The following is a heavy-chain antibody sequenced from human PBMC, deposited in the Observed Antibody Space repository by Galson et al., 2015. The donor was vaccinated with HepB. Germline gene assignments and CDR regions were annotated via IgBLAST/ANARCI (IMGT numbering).Heavy chain of an antibody. CDR2: IETGDSDT. CDR1: GYSFTSYW. J-gene: IGHJ4*02. D-gene: IGHD3-10*01. Sequence: QSGAEVTKPGESLKISCKGSGYSFTSYWIGWVRQRPGKGLVWKGIIETGDSDTRYSPSFPGKVTISADKPISTSDLQSSSMKASDTAMYYCARYYYGSESFDLDYWGQGTLVTVSS. CDR3: ARYYYGSESFDLDY. V-gene: IGHV5-51*01.